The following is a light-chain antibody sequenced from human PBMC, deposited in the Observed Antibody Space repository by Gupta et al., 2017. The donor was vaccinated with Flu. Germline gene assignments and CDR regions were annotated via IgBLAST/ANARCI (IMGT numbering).Light chain of an antibody. CDR2: DAS. CDR3: QQSHSVPLT. J-gene: IGKJ4*01. Sequence: DIQMIQSPSSLSASVGDRVTITCRASQGITGHLNWYQQKSGKAPNLLIYDASTLQSGVPSRFSGSGSGTDFTLTITSLQPEDFATYFCQQSHSVPLTFGGGTKVEIK. CDR1: QGITGH. V-gene: IGKV1-39*01.